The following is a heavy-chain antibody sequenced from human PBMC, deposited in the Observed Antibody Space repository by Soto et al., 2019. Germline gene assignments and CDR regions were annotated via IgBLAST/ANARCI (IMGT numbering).Heavy chain of an antibody. CDR3: ARHDNKTLGSKYFDS. D-gene: IGHD1-1*01. CDR2: MHHSGSI. CDR1: GDSISNNKW. J-gene: IGHJ4*02. V-gene: IGHV4-4*02. Sequence: QVQLQESGPGLVKPSGTLSLTCSVSGDSISNNKWWSWVRQPPGKGLEWIGEMHHSGSIHYNASPQSRASISVDKSKNPVSPALTFVTGPDTALYFLARHDNKTLGSKYFDSWGPGTLVTVSS.